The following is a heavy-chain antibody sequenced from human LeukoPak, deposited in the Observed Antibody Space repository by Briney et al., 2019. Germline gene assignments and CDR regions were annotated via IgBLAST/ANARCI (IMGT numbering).Heavy chain of an antibody. V-gene: IGHV3-7*01. D-gene: IGHD6-19*01. CDR3: AKDSSGWYSPRSGLTG. CDR1: GFTFRNHW. Sequence: GGSLRLSCAASGFTFRNHWMTWVRQAPGKGLEWVANINQRGSEIYYVDSVKGRFTISRDNAKNSVFLQMNSLRAEDSAVYYCAKDSSGWYSPRSGLTGWGQGALVTV. CDR2: INQRGSEI. J-gene: IGHJ4*02.